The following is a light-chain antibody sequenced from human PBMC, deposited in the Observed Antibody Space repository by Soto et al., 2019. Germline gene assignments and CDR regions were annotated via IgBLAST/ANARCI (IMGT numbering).Light chain of an antibody. CDR3: QQYGSSGT. V-gene: IGKV3-15*01. CDR1: QSVSSD. Sequence: EIVMPQSPATLSVSPGERATLSFRASQSVSSDLAWYQQKPGQSPRLLIYGASTKATGIPARFSGSGSGTDFTLTISRLEPEDFAVYYCQQYGSSGTFGQGTKVDI. CDR2: GAS. J-gene: IGKJ1*01.